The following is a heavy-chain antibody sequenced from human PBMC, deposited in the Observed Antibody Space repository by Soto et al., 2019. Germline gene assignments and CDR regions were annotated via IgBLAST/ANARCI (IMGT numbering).Heavy chain of an antibody. J-gene: IGHJ3*02. V-gene: IGHV1-18*01. CDR3: ARGRIVASIHDAFEI. Sequence: QGQLLQSGDEVKKPGASVRVSCSASGYDFTSYGISWVRQAPGQGLEWVTWISADTGKRDTAQKFQGRVTMTLDTSTDTAHIEVGVLTSAETAVYYCARGRIVASIHDAFEIWGQGTMVAGSS. CDR1: GYDFTSYG. D-gene: IGHD2-21*01. CDR2: ISADTGKR.